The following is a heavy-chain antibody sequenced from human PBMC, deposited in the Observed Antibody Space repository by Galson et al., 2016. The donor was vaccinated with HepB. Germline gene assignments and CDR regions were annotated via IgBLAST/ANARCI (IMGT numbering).Heavy chain of an antibody. J-gene: IGHJ1*01. D-gene: IGHD6-13*01. Sequence: PALVKPTQTLTLTCTFSGFSLSTRGVGVGWIRQPPGKALEWLALIYWDDDKRYSPSLKSRLAITKDTSKSQVVLTMTNMDPVDTATYYCAPWLSAAGTLYFQHWGQGTLVTVS. V-gene: IGHV2-5*02. CDR3: APWLSAAGTLYFQH. CDR1: GFSLSTRGVG. CDR2: IYWDDDK.